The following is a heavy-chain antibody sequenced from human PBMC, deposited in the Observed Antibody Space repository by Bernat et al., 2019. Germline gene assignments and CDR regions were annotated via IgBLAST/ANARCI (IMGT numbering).Heavy chain of an antibody. CDR3: HSRLSVGDGGYFDY. J-gene: IGHJ4*02. CDR2: INSDGRST. Sequence: EVQLVESGGGLVQPGGSLRLSCAASGFTFSSYWMHWVRQAPGKGLVWVSRINSDGRSTNYADSVKGRFTISRDNAKNTLYLQMNSLSAEDTAVYYCHSRLSVGDGGYFDYWGQGTLVTVSS. CDR1: GFTFSSYW. D-gene: IGHD6-6*01. V-gene: IGHV3-74*01.